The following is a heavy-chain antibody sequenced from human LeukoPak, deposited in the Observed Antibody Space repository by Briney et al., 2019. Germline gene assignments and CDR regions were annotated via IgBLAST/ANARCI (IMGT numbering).Heavy chain of an antibody. CDR2: IHYSWNT. J-gene: IGHJ4*02. Sequence: SETLSLTCTVSGGSISSTSSTYYWNWVRQPPGKGLEWIGSIHYSWNTYFNPSLKSRVTISIDTSKNQFSVKLNSVTAADTAVYYCARKGTIAPTGASHFDHWGQGTLVTVSS. CDR1: GGSISSTSSTYY. D-gene: IGHD6-13*01. V-gene: IGHV4-39*01. CDR3: ARKGTIAPTGASHFDH.